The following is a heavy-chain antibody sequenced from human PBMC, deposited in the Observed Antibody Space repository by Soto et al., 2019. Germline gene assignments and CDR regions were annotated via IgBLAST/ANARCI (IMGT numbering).Heavy chain of an antibody. CDR1: GGSISPYY. Sequence: SETLSLTCTVSGGSISPYYWSWLRQSPGKGLEWLGYIYYTGTADYNPSLENRVTLSVDTSTNRFSLKLSSVTAADTAVYYCARDSPGYSGYDYYYGMDVWGQGTTVTVSS. CDR2: IYYTGTA. CDR3: ARDSPGYSGYDYYYGMDV. J-gene: IGHJ6*02. D-gene: IGHD5-12*01. V-gene: IGHV4-59*01.